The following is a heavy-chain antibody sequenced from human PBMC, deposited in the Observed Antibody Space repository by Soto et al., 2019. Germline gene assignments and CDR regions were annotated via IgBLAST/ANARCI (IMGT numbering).Heavy chain of an antibody. D-gene: IGHD3-22*01. V-gene: IGHV1-69*06. CDR3: ARDHSNYYDSSGPDAFDI. J-gene: IGHJ3*02. CDR1: GGTFSSYA. CDR2: IIPIFGTA. Sequence: SVKVSCKASGGTFSSYAISWVRQAPGQGLEWMGGIIPIFGTANYAQKFQGRVTITADKSTSTAYMELSSLRSEDTAVYYCARDHSNYYDSSGPDAFDIWGQGTMVTVSS.